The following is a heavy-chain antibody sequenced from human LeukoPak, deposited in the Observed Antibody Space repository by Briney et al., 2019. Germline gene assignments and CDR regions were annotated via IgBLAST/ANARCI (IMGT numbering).Heavy chain of an antibody. CDR3: ARHRRSSWYVGLDY. V-gene: IGHV4-34*01. J-gene: IGHJ4*02. CDR2: INHSGST. CDR1: GGSFSGYY. Sequence: PSETLSLTCAVYGGSFSGYYWSWIRQPPGKGLEWIGEINHSGSTNYNPSLKSRVTISVDTSKNQFSLKLSSVTAADTAVYYCARHRRSSWYVGLDYWGQGTLVTVSS. D-gene: IGHD6-13*01.